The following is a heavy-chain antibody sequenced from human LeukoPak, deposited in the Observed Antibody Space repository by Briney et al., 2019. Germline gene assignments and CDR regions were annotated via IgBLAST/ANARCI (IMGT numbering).Heavy chain of an antibody. CDR2: IYYSGST. V-gene: IGHV4-59*01. Sequence: SETLSLTCTVSGGSISSYYWSWIRQPPGKGLEWIGYIYYSGSTNYNPSLKSRVTISVDTSKNQFSLKLSSVTAVDTAVCYCARLYGDYGGDWFDPWGQGTLVTVSS. D-gene: IGHD4-17*01. J-gene: IGHJ5*02. CDR1: GGSISSYY. CDR3: ARLYGDYGGDWFDP.